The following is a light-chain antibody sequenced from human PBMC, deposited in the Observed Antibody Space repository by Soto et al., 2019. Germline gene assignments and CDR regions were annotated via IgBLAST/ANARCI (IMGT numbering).Light chain of an antibody. CDR1: QSISSY. CDR2: AAS. Sequence: DIQVTQSPSSRSAQGGDRVTITCRASQSISSYLNWYQQKPGKAPKLLIYAASSLQSGVPSRFSGSGSGTDFTLTISSLQPEDFATYYCQQSYSTLRAFGQGTKVDIK. V-gene: IGKV1-39*01. CDR3: QQSYSTLRA. J-gene: IGKJ1*01.